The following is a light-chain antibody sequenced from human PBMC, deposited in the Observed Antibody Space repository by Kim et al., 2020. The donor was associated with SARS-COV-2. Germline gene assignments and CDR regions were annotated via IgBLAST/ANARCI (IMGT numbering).Light chain of an antibody. J-gene: IGKJ4*02. V-gene: IGKV1-8*01. CDR2: AAS. CDR3: QQYFSYPPT. Sequence: ASAGDRVTISCRASRGISSYLAWYQQKPGKAPKALMFAASTLQSGVPSKFSGSGSGADFTLTISSLQSEDCATYYCQQYFSYPPTFGAGTKVDIK. CDR1: RGISSY.